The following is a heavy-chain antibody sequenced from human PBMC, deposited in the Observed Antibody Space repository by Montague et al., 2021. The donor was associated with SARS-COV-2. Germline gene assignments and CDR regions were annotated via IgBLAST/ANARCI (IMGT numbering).Heavy chain of an antibody. Sequence: SETLSLTCTVYGGSFRTYYYYWGRLPPAHGMGWEGKSNHCGSTTSNSYLTLQIPISISTYKTQFSLKLSSVTATDTAVYYCARGGTVTTFFAPKRTGRYNWFDPWGQGTLVTVSS. V-gene: IGHV4-34*01. CDR2: SNHCGST. D-gene: IGHD4-17*01. CDR1: GGSFRTYY. J-gene: IGHJ5*02. CDR3: ARGGTVTTFFAPKRTGRYNWFDP.